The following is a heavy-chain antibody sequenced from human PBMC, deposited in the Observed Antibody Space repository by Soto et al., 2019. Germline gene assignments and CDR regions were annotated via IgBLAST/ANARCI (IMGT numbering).Heavy chain of an antibody. Sequence: GGSLRLSCAASVFTFSSYAMRWVRQAPGKGLEWVSAISGSGCSTYYADSVKGRFTISRDNSKNTLYLQMNSLRAEDTVVYYCAKDSTRGYYSQHDGMDVWGQGTTVTVS. CDR2: ISGSGCST. V-gene: IGHV3-23*01. CDR1: VFTFSSYA. J-gene: IGHJ6*02. D-gene: IGHD3-10*01. CDR3: AKDSTRGYYSQHDGMDV.